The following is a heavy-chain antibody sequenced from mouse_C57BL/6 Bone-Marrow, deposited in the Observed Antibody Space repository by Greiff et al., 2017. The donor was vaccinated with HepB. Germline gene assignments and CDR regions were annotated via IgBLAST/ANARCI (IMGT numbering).Heavy chain of an antibody. J-gene: IGHJ3*01. CDR1: GFNIKNNY. V-gene: IGHV14-3*01. Sequence: EVQLQESVAELVRPGASVKLSCTASGFNIKNNYMHWVKQRPEQGLEWIGRIDPANGNTKYAPKFQGKATITADTSSNTAYLQLSSLTSEDTAIYYCARCDYDYPLFAYWGQGTLVTVSA. D-gene: IGHD2-4*01. CDR3: ARCDYDYPLFAY. CDR2: IDPANGNT.